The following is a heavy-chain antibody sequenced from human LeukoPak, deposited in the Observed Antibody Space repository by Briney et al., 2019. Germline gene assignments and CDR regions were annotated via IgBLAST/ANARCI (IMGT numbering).Heavy chain of an antibody. CDR2: INHSGST. J-gene: IGHJ4*02. Sequence: PSETLSLTCAVYGGSFSGYYWSWIRQPPGKGLEWIGEINHSGSTNYNPSLKSRVTISVDTSKNQFSLKLSSVTAADTAVYYCARGSGPGYCSSTSCYTGRYYFDYWGQGTLVTVSS. V-gene: IGHV4-34*01. D-gene: IGHD2-2*02. CDR1: GGSFSGYY. CDR3: ARGSGPGYCSSTSCYTGRYYFDY.